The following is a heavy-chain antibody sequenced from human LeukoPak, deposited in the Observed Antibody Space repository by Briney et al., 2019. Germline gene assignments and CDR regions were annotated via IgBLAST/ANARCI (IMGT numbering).Heavy chain of an antibody. D-gene: IGHD3-16*01. CDR3: ARDRATKARFGGMDV. CDR1: TFIFGSYS. J-gene: IGHJ6*02. CDR2: ISETSSHR. Sequence: PGGSLRLSCVGSTFIFGSYSMNWVRQAPGKGLEWVSYISETSSHRYYADSVKGRFTISRDNAQNSLYLQMNSLSAEDTGIYYCARDRATKARFGGMDVWGQGTTVIVSS. V-gene: IGHV3-21*06.